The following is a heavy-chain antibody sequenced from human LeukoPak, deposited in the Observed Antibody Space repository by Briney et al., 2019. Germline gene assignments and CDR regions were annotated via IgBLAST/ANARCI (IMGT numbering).Heavy chain of an antibody. D-gene: IGHD6-6*01. J-gene: IGHJ6*03. Sequence: PGGSLRLSCAASGFTVSSNYMSWVRQAPGKGLEWVSVIYSGGSTYYADSVKGRFTISRDNSKNTLYLQMNSLRAEDTAVYYCAKALSIAARPHYYYYMDVWGKGTTVTVSS. CDR1: GFTVSSNY. CDR2: IYSGGST. V-gene: IGHV3-66*01. CDR3: AKALSIAARPHYYYYMDV.